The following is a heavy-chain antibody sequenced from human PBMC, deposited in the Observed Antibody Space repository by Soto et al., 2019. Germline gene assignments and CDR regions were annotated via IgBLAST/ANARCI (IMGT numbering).Heavy chain of an antibody. V-gene: IGHV1-18*01. Sequence: QVQLVQSGAEVKKPGASVTVSCKTSGYTFSNYGINWVRQAPGQGLEWMGWISGYNGNTNYAQTVQGRVTMTTDTSTGTVYMELGSLKSDDTAIYYCSRFIMVGGWFDPNYYHGMDVWGQWTTVTVS. J-gene: IGHJ6*02. CDR2: ISGYNGNT. D-gene: IGHD6-19*01. CDR3: SRFIMVGGWFDPNYYHGMDV. CDR1: GYTFSNYG.